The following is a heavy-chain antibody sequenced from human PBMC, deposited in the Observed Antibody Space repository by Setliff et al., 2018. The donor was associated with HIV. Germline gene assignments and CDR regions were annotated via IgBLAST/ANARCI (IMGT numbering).Heavy chain of an antibody. CDR2: IHYSGNT. CDR3: ARRYSSSWYFDY. CDR1: GGSISYY. Sequence: KPSETLSLTCTVSGGSISYYWSWIRQPPGKGLEWIGYIHYSGNTNYNPSLKSRVTMSVDTSNNQVSLKLTSASAADTAVYYCARRYSSSWYFDYWGQGSLVTVSS. D-gene: IGHD6-13*01. V-gene: IGHV4-59*08. J-gene: IGHJ4*02.